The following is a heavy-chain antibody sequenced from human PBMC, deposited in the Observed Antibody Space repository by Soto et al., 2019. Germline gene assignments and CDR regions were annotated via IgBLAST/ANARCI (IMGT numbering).Heavy chain of an antibody. CDR2: IIPIFGTA. V-gene: IGHV1-69*13. CDR1: GGTFSSYA. J-gene: IGHJ6*02. Sequence: ASVKVSCKASGGTFSSYAISWVRQAPGQGLEWMGGIIPIFGTANYAQKFQGRVTITADESTSTAYMELSSLRSEDTAVYYCARGYDFWSGYSPGGYYYYGMDVWGQGTTVTVSS. CDR3: ARGYDFWSGYSPGGYYYYGMDV. D-gene: IGHD3-3*01.